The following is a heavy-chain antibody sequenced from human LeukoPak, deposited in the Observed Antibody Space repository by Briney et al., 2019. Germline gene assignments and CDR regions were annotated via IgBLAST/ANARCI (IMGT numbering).Heavy chain of an antibody. D-gene: IGHD5-18*01. V-gene: IGHV4-39*07. J-gene: IGHJ4*02. CDR2: IYYSGST. CDR3: ARSGPGGYSSGFDY. Sequence: SETLSLTCTVSGGSISSSSYYWGWIRQPPGKGLEWIGSIYYSGSTYYNPSLKSRVTISVDTSKNQFSLKLSSVTAADTAVYYCARSGPGGYSSGFDYWGQGTLVTVSS. CDR1: GGSISSSSYY.